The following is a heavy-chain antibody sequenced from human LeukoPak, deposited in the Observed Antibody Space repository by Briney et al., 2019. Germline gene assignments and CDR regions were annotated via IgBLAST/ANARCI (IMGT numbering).Heavy chain of an antibody. D-gene: IGHD3-22*01. CDR2: IYYSGNT. CDR3: ARDRDSSGLRDFDL. CDR1: GRSISSYY. V-gene: IGHV4-59*01. Sequence: PSETLSLTCTVSGRSISSYYWSWIRQPPGKGLEWIGYIYYSGNTNYNPSLKSRVSISIDTSKNQFSLQLSSVTAADTALYYCARDRDSSGLRDFDLWGRGTLVTVSA. J-gene: IGHJ2*01.